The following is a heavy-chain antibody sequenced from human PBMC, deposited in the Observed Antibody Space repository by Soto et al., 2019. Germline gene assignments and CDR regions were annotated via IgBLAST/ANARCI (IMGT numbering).Heavy chain of an antibody. Sequence: QVHLVQSGAEVKTPGASVTISCKASGYTFSDYGIHWIRQAPGQRPEWLGWILCLNDRKEYAQKFKGRISLTRDTSASTAYMGLSRLMSEDTAVYYCARGRRTCTEKTCYTDCEFWGQGSLVSVSS. D-gene: IGHD2-2*02. J-gene: IGHJ4*02. V-gene: IGHV1-3*01. CDR1: GYTFSDYG. CDR2: ILCLNDRK. CDR3: ARGRRTCTEKTCYTDCEF.